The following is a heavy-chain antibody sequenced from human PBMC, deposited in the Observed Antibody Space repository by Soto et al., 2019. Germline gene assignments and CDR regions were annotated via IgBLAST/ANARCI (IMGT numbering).Heavy chain of an antibody. Sequence: EVQLVESGGGLVQPGGSLRLSCAASGFTFSSYSMNWVRQAPGKGLEWVSYISSSRSTIYYADSVKGRFTISRDNAKNSLYLQMNSLRAEDTAVYYCASLPGYNWNDDDYWGQGTLVTVSS. D-gene: IGHD1-1*01. J-gene: IGHJ4*02. CDR1: GFTFSSYS. CDR2: ISSSRSTI. V-gene: IGHV3-48*01. CDR3: ASLPGYNWNDDDY.